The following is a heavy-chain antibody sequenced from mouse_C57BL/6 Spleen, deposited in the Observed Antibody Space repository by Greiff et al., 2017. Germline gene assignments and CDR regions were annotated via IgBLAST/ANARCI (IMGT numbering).Heavy chain of an antibody. Sequence: VQLQQSGPELVKPGASVKISCKASGYSFTDYNMNWVKQSNGKSLEWIGVINPNYGTTSYNQKFKGKATLTVDQSSSTAYMQLYSLTSEDSAVYYCAREGVVAPNWYFDVWGTGTTVTVSS. CDR3: AREGVVAPNWYFDV. CDR1: GYSFTDYN. V-gene: IGHV1-39*01. J-gene: IGHJ1*03. CDR2: INPNYGTT. D-gene: IGHD1-1*01.